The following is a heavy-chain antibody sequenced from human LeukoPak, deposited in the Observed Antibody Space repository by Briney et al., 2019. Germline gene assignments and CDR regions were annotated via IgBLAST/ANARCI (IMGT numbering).Heavy chain of an antibody. CDR2: IIPIFGTA. J-gene: IGHJ5*02. V-gene: IGHV1-69*06. CDR3: ASGHDYGGNWFDP. Sequence: SVKVSCKASGGTFSSYAISWVRQAPGQGLEWMGGIIPIFGTANYAQKFQGRVTITADKSTSTAYMELSSLRSEDTAVYYCASGHDYGGNWFDPWGQGTLVTVSS. CDR1: GGTFSSYA. D-gene: IGHD4-23*01.